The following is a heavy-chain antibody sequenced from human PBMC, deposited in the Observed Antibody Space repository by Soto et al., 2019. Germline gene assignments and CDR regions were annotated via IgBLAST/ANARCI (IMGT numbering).Heavy chain of an antibody. CDR2: IWYDGSNK. Sequence: GGSLRLSCAASGFTFSSYGMHWVHQAPGKGLEWVAVIWYDGSNKYYADSVKGRFTISRDNSKNTLYLQVNSLRAEDTAVYYCARDVTDHYYDYFDYWGQGTLVTVSS. CDR1: GFTFSSYG. CDR3: ARDVTDHYYDYFDY. D-gene: IGHD3-10*01. V-gene: IGHV3-33*01. J-gene: IGHJ4*02.